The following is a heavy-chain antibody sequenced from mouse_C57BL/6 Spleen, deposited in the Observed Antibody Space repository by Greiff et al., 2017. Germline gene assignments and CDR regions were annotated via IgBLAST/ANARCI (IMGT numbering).Heavy chain of an antibody. V-gene: IGHV1-52*01. Sequence: QVQLQQPGAGLVRPGSSVKLSCKASGYTFTSYWMHWVKQRPIQGHEWIGNIDPSDSETHYNQKFKDKATLTVDKSSSTAYMQLSSLTSDDSAVYYCARYDGYQGYFDVWGTGTTVTVSS. D-gene: IGHD2-3*01. J-gene: IGHJ1*03. CDR3: ARYDGYQGYFDV. CDR2: IDPSDSET. CDR1: GYTFTSYW.